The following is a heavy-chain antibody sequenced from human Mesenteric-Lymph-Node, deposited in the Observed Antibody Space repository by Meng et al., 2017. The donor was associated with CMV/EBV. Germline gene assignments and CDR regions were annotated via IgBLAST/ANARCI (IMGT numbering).Heavy chain of an antibody. V-gene: IGHV1-18*01. Sequence: SGYTSTNFGVSWVRQAPGQGLEWMGWISAYNRNTNYAQKFQGRVTLTTDTSTSTAYMELRSLRSDDTAVYYCARTDYGGTGGSMDYWGQGTLVTVSS. CDR2: ISAYNRNT. CDR3: ARTDYGGTGGSMDY. CDR1: GYTSTNFG. D-gene: IGHD4-17*01. J-gene: IGHJ4*02.